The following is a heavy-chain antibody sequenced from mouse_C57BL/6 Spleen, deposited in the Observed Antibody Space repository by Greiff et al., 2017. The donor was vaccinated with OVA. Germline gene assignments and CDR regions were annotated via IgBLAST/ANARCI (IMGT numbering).Heavy chain of an antibody. CDR1: GYTFTSYW. Sequence: QVHVKQPGAELVKPGASVKMSCKASGYTFTSYWITWVKQRPGQGLEWIGDIYPGSGSTNYNEKFKSKATLTVDTSSSTAYMQLSSLTSEDSAVYYCARPLPLYAMDYWGQGTSVTVSS. J-gene: IGHJ4*01. CDR2: IYPGSGST. CDR3: ARPLPLYAMDY. V-gene: IGHV1-55*01.